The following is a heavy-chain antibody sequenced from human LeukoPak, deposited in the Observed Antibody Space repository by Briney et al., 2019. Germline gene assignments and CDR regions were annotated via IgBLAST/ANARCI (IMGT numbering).Heavy chain of an antibody. V-gene: IGHV3-64D*06. CDR2: ISSNGGST. J-gene: IGHJ6*04. CDR1: GFTFSSYD. Sequence: PGGSLRLSCSASGFTFSSYDMRWVRQAPGKGLEYVGAISSNGGSTYYADSVKGRFTISRDNSKNTLYLQMSSLRAEDTAVYYCVKDGSTYGSGLSYYYGMDVWGKGTTVTVSS. CDR3: VKDGSTYGSGLSYYYGMDV. D-gene: IGHD3-10*01.